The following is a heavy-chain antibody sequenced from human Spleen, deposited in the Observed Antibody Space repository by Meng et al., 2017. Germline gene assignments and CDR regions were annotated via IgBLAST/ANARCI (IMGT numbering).Heavy chain of an antibody. D-gene: IGHD1-26*01. CDR2: ISDSGTSI. Sequence: GGSLRLSCAASGFTFNSYEMIWVRQAPGRGLEWVSYISDSGTSIYYADSVKGRFTISRDNAKNSLYLQMNSLRAEDTAVYYCARDLSNEGSYIYYGMDVWGQGTTVTVSS. V-gene: IGHV3-48*03. CDR1: GFTFNSYE. J-gene: IGHJ6*02. CDR3: ARDLSNEGSYIYYGMDV.